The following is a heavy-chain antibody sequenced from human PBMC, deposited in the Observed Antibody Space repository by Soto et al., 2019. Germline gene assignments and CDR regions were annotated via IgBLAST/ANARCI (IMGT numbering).Heavy chain of an antibody. CDR1: GFTFSSYG. CDR2: IWYDGSNK. D-gene: IGHD3-10*01. V-gene: IGHV3-33*01. J-gene: IGHJ6*02. CDR3: ARDRITMVRGVITYYYYGRDV. Sequence: QVQLVESGGGVVQPGRSLRLSCAASGFTFSSYGMHWVRQAPGKGLEWVAVIWYDGSNKYYADSVKGRFTISRDNSKNTLYLQMNSRGAEDTAVYYCARDRITMVRGVITYYYYGRDVWGQGTTVTVSS.